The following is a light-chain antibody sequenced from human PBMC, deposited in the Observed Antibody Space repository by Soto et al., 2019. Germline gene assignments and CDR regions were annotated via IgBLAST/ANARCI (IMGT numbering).Light chain of an antibody. CDR1: SGSIASNY. V-gene: IGLV6-57*04. J-gene: IGLJ2*01. Sequence: NFMLTQPHSVSESPGKTVTISCTRSSGSIASNYVQWYQQRLGSAPTTLIYEDDQRPSGVPDRFSGSIDRSSNSASLTISGLKTEDEADYYCQSYDSSNPVVFGGGTKVTVL. CDR2: EDD. CDR3: QSYDSSNPVV.